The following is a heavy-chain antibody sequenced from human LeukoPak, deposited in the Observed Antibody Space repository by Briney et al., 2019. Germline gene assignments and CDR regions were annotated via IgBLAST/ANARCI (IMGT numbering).Heavy chain of an antibody. Sequence: SETLSLTCTVSGGSISSGDYYWSWIRQPPGKGLEWIGYIYYSGSANYNPSLKSRVTISVDTSKNQFSLKLSSVTAADTAVYYCARVYSGYDPTSWAPQNWFDPWGQGTLVTVSS. J-gene: IGHJ5*02. V-gene: IGHV4-61*08. CDR3: ARVYSGYDPTSWAPQNWFDP. CDR1: GGSISSGDYY. D-gene: IGHD5-12*01. CDR2: IYYSGSA.